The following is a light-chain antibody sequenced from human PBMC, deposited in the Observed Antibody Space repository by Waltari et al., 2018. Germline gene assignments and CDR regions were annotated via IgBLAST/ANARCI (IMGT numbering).Light chain of an antibody. CDR2: LGS. CDR3: MQALQNPSYT. CDR1: QSLLYSNGYNY. V-gene: IGKV2-28*01. J-gene: IGKJ2*01. Sequence: DIVMTQSPLSLPVTPGESASISCRSSQSLLYSNGYNYLDWYLQKPGQSPQLLIYLGSNRASGVPDRFSGSRSGTDFTLKISRVEAEDVGVYYCMQALQNPSYTFGQGTKLEIK.